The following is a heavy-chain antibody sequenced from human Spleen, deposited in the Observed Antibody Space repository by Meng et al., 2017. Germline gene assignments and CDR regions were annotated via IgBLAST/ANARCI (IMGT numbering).Heavy chain of an antibody. CDR2: INQSGST. Sequence: QVQLQGWGAGLLKPSETLSLTCAVYGGSFSGSHWSWIRQPPGKGLEWIGEINQSGSTNYNPSLKSRVTISVDTSKNQFSLKLSSVTAADTAVYYCARVSRGWSGYYGYWGQGTLVTVSS. V-gene: IGHV4-34*01. CDR1: GGSFSGSH. CDR3: ARVSRGWSGYYGY. J-gene: IGHJ4*02. D-gene: IGHD3-3*01.